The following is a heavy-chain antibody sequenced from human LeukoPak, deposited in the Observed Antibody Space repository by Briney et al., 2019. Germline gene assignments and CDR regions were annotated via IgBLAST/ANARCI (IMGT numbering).Heavy chain of an antibody. V-gene: IGHV4-4*07. CDR2: IYTSGST. J-gene: IGHJ5*02. D-gene: IGHD6-13*01. CDR1: GGSIRSYY. CDR3: ARDLRYSSSWYKGGNWFDP. Sequence: SETLSLTCTVSGGSIRSYYWSWIRQPAGKGLEWIGRIYTSGSTNYNPSLKSRVTMSVDTSKNQFSLKLSSVTAADTAVYYCARDLRYSSSWYKGGNWFDPWGQGTLVTVSS.